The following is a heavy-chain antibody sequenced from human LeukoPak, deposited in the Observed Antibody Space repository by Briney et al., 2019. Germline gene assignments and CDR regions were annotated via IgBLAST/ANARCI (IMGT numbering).Heavy chain of an antibody. D-gene: IGHD6-19*01. V-gene: IGHV4-39*01. CDR2: IYYSGST. CDR3: ASNIAVAGPDY. Sequence: SETLSLTCTVSGGSISSSSYYWGWIRQPPGKGLEWIGSIYYSGSTYYNPSLKSRVTISVDTSKNQFSLKLSSVTAADTAVYYCASNIAVAGPDYWGQGTLVTVSS. J-gene: IGHJ4*02. CDR1: GGSISSSSYY.